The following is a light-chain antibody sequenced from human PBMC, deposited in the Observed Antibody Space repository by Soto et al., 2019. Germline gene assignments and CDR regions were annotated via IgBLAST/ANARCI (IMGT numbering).Light chain of an antibody. CDR1: QSVSSS. CDR3: QQRTDGWT. J-gene: IGKJ1*01. Sequence: EIVLTQSPATLSLSPGERATLSCRASQSVSSSLGWYQQNPGQPPRLLIYDASKRVTGIPARFSGSGSGTDFTLAISSLEPEDFAVYFCQQRTDGWTFGQGTKVEIK. CDR2: DAS. V-gene: IGKV3-11*01.